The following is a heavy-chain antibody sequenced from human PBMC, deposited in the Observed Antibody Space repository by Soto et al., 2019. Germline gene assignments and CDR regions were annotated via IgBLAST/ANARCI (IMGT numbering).Heavy chain of an antibody. CDR1: GGTFSSYA. CDR3: ARVCSGGSCYSRGSRSDYYYGMDV. J-gene: IGHJ6*02. V-gene: IGHV1-69*01. D-gene: IGHD2-15*01. Sequence: QVQLVQSGAEVKKPGSSVKVSCKASGGTFSSYAISWVRQAPGQGLEWMGGIIPIFGTANYAQKSQGRVTITADEPTSTAYMELSSLRSEDTAVYYCARVCSGGSCYSRGSRSDYYYGMDVWGQGTTVTVSS. CDR2: IIPIFGTA.